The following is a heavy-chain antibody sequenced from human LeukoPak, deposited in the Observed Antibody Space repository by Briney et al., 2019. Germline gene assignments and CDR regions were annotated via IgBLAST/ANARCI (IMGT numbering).Heavy chain of an antibody. D-gene: IGHD3-10*01. CDR2: IYYSGST. V-gene: IGHV4-59*01. CDR1: GGSISSYY. Sequence: SETLSLTCTVSGGSISSYYWSWIRQPPGKGLEWIGYIYYSGSTNYNPSPKSRVTISVDTSKNQFSLKLSSVTAADTAVYYRARSRGTRFGELFYFDYWGQGTLVTVSS. J-gene: IGHJ4*02. CDR3: ARSRGTRFGELFYFDY.